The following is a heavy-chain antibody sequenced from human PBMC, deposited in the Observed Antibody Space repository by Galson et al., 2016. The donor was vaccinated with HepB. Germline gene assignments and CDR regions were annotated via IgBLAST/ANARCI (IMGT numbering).Heavy chain of an antibody. CDR3: ARAVDPRGRGAVGY. J-gene: IGHJ4*02. CDR2: IYSGGNT. V-gene: IGHV3-53*01. D-gene: IGHD5-12*01. CDR1: GFTVSSNY. Sequence: SLRLSCAASGFTVSSNYMSWVRQAPGKGLEWVSVIYSGGNTYYADSVKGRSTISRDKSKNTLYPQMNNLRAEDTAVYYCARAVDPRGRGAVGYWGQGTLVTVSS.